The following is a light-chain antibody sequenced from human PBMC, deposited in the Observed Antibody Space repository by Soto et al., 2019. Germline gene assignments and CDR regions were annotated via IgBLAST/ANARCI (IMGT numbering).Light chain of an antibody. CDR3: QLYVSSSYT. CDR1: QRVNSYY. V-gene: IGKV3-20*01. J-gene: IGKJ2*01. CDR2: GAS. Sequence: EIVLTQSPGTLSWSPGERATLSCRASQRVNSYYLAWYQQKPGQAPRLLLYGASRRATDIPDRFSGSGSGTDFTLTISRLEPEDVAVYYCQLYVSSSYTFGQGNKLEIK.